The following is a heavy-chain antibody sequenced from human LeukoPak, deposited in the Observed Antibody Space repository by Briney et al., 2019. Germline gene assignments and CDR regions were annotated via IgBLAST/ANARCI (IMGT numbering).Heavy chain of an antibody. Sequence: SETLSLTCTVSGGSISSGGYYWSWIRQPPGKGLEWIGYIYYSGSTNYNPSLKSRVTISVDTSKNQFSLKLSSVTAADTAVYYCASAGIAAGGYWGQGTLVTVSS. J-gene: IGHJ4*02. CDR2: IYYSGST. CDR3: ASAGIAAGGY. V-gene: IGHV4-61*08. CDR1: GGSISSGGYY. D-gene: IGHD6-13*01.